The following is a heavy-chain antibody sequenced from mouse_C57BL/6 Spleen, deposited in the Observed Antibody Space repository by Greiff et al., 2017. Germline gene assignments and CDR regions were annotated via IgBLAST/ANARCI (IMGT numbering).Heavy chain of an antibody. CDR1: GFSFTSYG. CDR3: ARDYYGSSSSFDY. V-gene: IGHV2-2*01. D-gene: IGHD1-1*01. CDR2: IWSGGST. Sequence: VQLVESGPGLVQPSQRLSITCTVSGFSFTSYGVHWVRQSPGKGLEWLGVIWSGGSTDYNAAFISRLSISKDNSKSQVFFKMNSLQADDTAIYYCARDYYGSSSSFDYWGQGTTLTVSS. J-gene: IGHJ2*01.